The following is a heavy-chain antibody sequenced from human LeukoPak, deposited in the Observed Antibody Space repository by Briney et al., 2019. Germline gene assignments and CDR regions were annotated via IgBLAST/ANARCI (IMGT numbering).Heavy chain of an antibody. J-gene: IGHJ4*02. D-gene: IGHD3-10*01. V-gene: IGHV1-2*02. Sequence: ASEKVSCKASGYTFTCYYMHWVRQAPGQGLEWMGWINPNSGGTNYAQKFQGRVTMTRDTSISTAYMELSRLRSDDTAVYYCAREGGYGSGSYPFDYWGQGTLVTVSS. CDR1: GYTFTCYY. CDR2: INPNSGGT. CDR3: AREGGYGSGSYPFDY.